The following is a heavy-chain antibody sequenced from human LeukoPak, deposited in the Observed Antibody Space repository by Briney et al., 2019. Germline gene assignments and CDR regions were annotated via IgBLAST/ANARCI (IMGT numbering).Heavy chain of an antibody. CDR2: IYHSGST. CDR1: GYSISSGYY. D-gene: IGHD6-19*01. V-gene: IGHV4-38-2*02. CDR3: ARHSGSSGWYRVDAFDI. Sequence: SETLSLTCTVSGYSISSGYYGGWIRQPPGKGLEWIGYIYHSGSTYYNPSLKSRVTISVDRSKNQFSLKLSSVTAADTAVYYCARHSGSSGWYRVDAFDIWGQGTMVTVSS. J-gene: IGHJ3*02.